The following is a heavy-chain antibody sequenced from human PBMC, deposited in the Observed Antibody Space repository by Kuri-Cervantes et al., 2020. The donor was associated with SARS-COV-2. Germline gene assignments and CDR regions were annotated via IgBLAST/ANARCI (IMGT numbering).Heavy chain of an antibody. D-gene: IGHD2-15*01. CDR1: EFTFSSYD. CDR2: ISSVSDYI. J-gene: IGHJ4*02. V-gene: IGHV3-21*01. CDR3: GRHRGYCSGGGCYSTGFSFDY. Sequence: GGSLRLSCEAPEFTFSSYDMTWVRQAPGMGLEWVSSISSVSDYIYYADSVKGRFTVSRDNAENSLYLQMNSLGVGDTAVYYCGRHRGYCSGGGCYSTGFSFDYWGQGALVTVSS.